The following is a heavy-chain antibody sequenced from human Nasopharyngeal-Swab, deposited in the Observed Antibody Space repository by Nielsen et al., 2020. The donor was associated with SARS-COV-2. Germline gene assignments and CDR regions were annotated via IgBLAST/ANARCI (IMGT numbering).Heavy chain of an antibody. Sequence: GESLKISCAASGFTFSSYSMNWVRQAPGKGLEWVSYISSSSSTIYYADSVKGRITISRDNAKNSLYLQMNSLRAEDTAVYYCARDGSRFLEWLLAYYFDYWGQGALVTVSS. CDR1: GFTFSSYS. CDR2: ISSSSSTI. J-gene: IGHJ4*02. CDR3: ARDGSRFLEWLLAYYFDY. V-gene: IGHV3-48*04. D-gene: IGHD3-3*01.